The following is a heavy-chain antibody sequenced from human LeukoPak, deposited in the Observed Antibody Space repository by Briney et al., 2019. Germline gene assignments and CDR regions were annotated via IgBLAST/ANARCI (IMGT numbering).Heavy chain of an antibody. CDR2: INQDGSNT. CDR1: GFTFSSYW. CDR3: ARSPRRGEFHY. V-gene: IGHV3-7*01. D-gene: IGHD3-16*01. Sequence: GGSLRLSCAASGFTFSSYWMSWVRQAPGKGLEWVANINQDGSNTHYADSVKGRFTISRDNTQNSLYLQMNSLGAGDTALYYCARSPRRGEFHYWGQGTVV. J-gene: IGHJ4*02.